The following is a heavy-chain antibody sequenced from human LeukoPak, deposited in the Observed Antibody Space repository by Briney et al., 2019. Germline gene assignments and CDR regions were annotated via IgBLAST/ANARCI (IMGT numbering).Heavy chain of an antibody. CDR3: ASGEYSYSDY. CDR1: GYTFTSYG. V-gene: IGHV1-18*01. CDR2: ISAYNGNT. D-gene: IGHD5-18*01. Sequence: ASVKVSCKASGYTFTSYGISWVRQAPGQGLEWMGWISAYNGNTNYAQKLQGRVTMTRDTSTSTVYMELSSLRSEDTAVYYCASGEYSYSDYWGQGTLVTVSS. J-gene: IGHJ4*02.